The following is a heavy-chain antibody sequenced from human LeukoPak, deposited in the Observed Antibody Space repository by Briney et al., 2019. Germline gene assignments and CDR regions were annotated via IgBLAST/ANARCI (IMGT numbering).Heavy chain of an antibody. V-gene: IGHV1-2*02. CDR3: AREPEGVNWFDP. CDR2: INPNSGGT. D-gene: IGHD3-10*01. J-gene: IGHJ5*02. Sequence: ASVKVSCKASGYTFTGYYMHWVRQAPGQGLEWMGWINPNSGGTNYAQKFQGRVTMTRDTSISTAYMELSRLRSDDTAVYYCAREPEGVNWFDPWGQGTLVIVSS. CDR1: GYTFTGYY.